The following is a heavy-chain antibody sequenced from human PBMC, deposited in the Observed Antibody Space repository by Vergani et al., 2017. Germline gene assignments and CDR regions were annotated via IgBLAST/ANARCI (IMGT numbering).Heavy chain of an antibody. CDR1: GGSFSGYY. CDR3: ARFARGDLSPSPKFRSGLWYAFDI. V-gene: IGHV4-34*01. D-gene: IGHD4-17*01. J-gene: IGHJ3*02. CDR2: INHSGST. Sequence: QVQLQQWGAGLLKPSETLSLTCAVYGGSFSGYYWSWIRQPPGKGLEWIGEINHSGSTNYNPSLKSRVTLSVDTSKNQFSLMLSSVTDADTAVYYCARFARGDLSPSPKFRSGLWYAFDIWGQGTMVTVSS.